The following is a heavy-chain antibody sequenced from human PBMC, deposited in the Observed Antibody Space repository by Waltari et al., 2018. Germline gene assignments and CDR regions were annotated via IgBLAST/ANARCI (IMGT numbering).Heavy chain of an antibody. V-gene: IGHV3-9*01. Sequence: EVQLVESGGGLVQPGRSLRLSCAASGFTFDDYAMHWVRQAPGKGLEWVAGISWNSGSIGYADSVKGRFTISRDNAKNSLYLQMNSLRAEDTALYYCAKDIGAPYGDDGDWGQGTLVTVSS. CDR2: ISWNSGSI. CDR3: AKDIGAPYGDDGD. J-gene: IGHJ4*02. D-gene: IGHD4-17*01. CDR1: GFTFDDYA.